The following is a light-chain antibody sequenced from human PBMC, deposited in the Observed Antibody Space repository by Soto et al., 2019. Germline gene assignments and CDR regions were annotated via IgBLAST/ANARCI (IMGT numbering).Light chain of an antibody. CDR1: SSDAGGYYY. V-gene: IGLV2-14*01. CDR2: EVT. J-gene: IGLJ2*01. CDR3: SSYTSSSAPHVV. Sequence: QYALTQPASVYGSPGQSITISCTGTSSDAGGYYYVSWYQHHPGKAPKLIIYEVTNRPSGVSYRFSGSKSGNTASLIISGLQAEEEDDYDCSSYTSSSAPHVVFGGGTKVTVL.